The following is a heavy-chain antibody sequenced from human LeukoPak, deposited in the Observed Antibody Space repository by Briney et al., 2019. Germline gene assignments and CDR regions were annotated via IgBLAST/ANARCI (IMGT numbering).Heavy chain of an antibody. Sequence: SETLSLTCTVSGGSISSSSYYWGWIRQPPGKGLEWIGSIYYSGSTYYNPSLKSRVTISVDTSKNQFSLKLSSVTAADTAVYYCARHRNFAWGLPALYFDYWGQGTLVTVSS. D-gene: IGHD1-26*01. CDR1: GGSISSSSYY. CDR2: IYYSGST. CDR3: ARHRNFAWGLPALYFDY. V-gene: IGHV4-39*01. J-gene: IGHJ4*02.